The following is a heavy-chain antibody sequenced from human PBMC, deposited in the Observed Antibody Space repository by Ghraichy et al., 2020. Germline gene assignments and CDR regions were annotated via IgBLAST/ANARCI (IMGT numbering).Heavy chain of an antibody. J-gene: IGHJ4*02. D-gene: IGHD6-6*01. CDR1: GFTFSSYA. V-gene: IGHV3-64D*06. CDR2: ISSNGGST. Sequence: GEYLNISCSASGFTFSSYAIHWVRQAPGKGLEYVSSISSNGGSTYNADSVKGRFTISRDNSKNTLYLQMSSLRPEDTAVYYCVRDDAAGIAPRPVDYWGQGTLVTFSS. CDR3: VRDDAAGIAPRPVDY.